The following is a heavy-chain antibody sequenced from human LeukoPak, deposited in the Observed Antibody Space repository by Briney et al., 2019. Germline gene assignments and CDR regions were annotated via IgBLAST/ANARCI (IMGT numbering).Heavy chain of an antibody. CDR3: ARRYCSTISCRPYDY. D-gene: IGHD2-2*01. V-gene: IGHV4-30-4*01. CDR2: IYDSGSI. Sequence: MPSQTLSLTCTVSGGSISSGDFHWSWIRQPPGKGLEWIGSIYDSGSIYYNPSLKSRVTISEDTSKNQFSLKLSSVTAADTAVYYCARRYCSTISCRPYDYWGQGTLVTVSS. J-gene: IGHJ4*02. CDR1: GGSISSGDFH.